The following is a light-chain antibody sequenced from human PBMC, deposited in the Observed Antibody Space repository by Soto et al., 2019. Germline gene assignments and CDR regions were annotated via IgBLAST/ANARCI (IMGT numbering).Light chain of an antibody. CDR2: DTF. CDR1: QSVSTF. Sequence: EVVLTQSPATLSMSPGERVALSCRASQSVSTFVAWYQHKRGQAPRPVIYDTFKRAPGGPDRFSGGGSGTDFSLTISSLEPEDFAVYYCQQRARWPMPFGQGTRLELK. V-gene: IGKV3-11*01. J-gene: IGKJ5*01. CDR3: QQRARWPMP.